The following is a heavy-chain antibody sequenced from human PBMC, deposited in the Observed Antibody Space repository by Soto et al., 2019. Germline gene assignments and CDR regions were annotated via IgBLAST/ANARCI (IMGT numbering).Heavy chain of an antibody. CDR1: GYTFSDYA. CDR2: INAGNGNT. V-gene: IGHV1-3*05. CDR3: ARGTPVWFDP. J-gene: IGHJ5*02. D-gene: IGHD3-10*01. Sequence: QVQLVQSGAEEKKPGASVKVSCKASGYTFSDYAIRWVRQAPGQRPEWMGWINAGNGNTKYSQKFQGRVTITRDTSASTDYMELSSLRSEDTAVYYCARGTPVWFDPWGQGTLVTVSS.